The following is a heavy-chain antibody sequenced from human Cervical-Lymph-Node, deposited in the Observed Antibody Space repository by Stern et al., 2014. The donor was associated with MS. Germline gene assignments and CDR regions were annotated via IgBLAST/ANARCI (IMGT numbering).Heavy chain of an antibody. J-gene: IGHJ4*02. Sequence: QVTLKESGPALVKPTQTLTLTCTFSGFSLSTSGMCVSWIRQPAGKALEWLGLIGWDDDKYYSTSLKSRLTLAKDTYKNQVALTMTNMDPVDTATYYCARSDSMRGFFDSWGQGTLVTVSS. V-gene: IGHV2-70*01. D-gene: IGHD3-22*01. CDR2: IGWDDDK. CDR3: ARSDSMRGFFDS. CDR1: GFSLSTSGMC.